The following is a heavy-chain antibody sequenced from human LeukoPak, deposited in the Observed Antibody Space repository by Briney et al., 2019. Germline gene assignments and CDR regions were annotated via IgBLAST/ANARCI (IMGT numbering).Heavy chain of an antibody. CDR3: ARHVCSAGTCYPEYFQH. CDR1: GASISSSSYS. Sequence: KPSETLSLTCTVSGASISSSSYSWGWIRQPPGEGLEWIGTISYSGTTYYNPSLKSRVTISVDTSKRQFSLKLTSVTAADTAVYYCARHVCSAGTCYPEYFQHWGQGTLVIVSS. V-gene: IGHV4-39*01. D-gene: IGHD2-15*01. CDR2: ISYSGTT. J-gene: IGHJ1*01.